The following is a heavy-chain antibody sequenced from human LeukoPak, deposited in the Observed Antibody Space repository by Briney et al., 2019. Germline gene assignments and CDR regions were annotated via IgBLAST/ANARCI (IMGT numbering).Heavy chain of an antibody. Sequence: ASVKVSCKASGYTFTGYYMHWVRQAPGQGLEWMGWINPNSGGTNYAQKFQGRVTMTRGTSISTAYMELSRLRSDDTAVYYCAREVVVVPAASYYFDYWGQGTLVTVSS. J-gene: IGHJ4*02. V-gene: IGHV1-2*02. CDR2: INPNSGGT. D-gene: IGHD2-2*01. CDR1: GYTFTGYY. CDR3: AREVVVVPAASYYFDY.